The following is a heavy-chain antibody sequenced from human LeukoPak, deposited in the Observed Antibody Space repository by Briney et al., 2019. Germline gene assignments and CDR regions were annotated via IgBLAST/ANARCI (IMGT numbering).Heavy chain of an antibody. V-gene: IGHV5-51*01. CDR1: GYTFTNYW. CDR2: IYPGDSNT. J-gene: IGHJ4*02. D-gene: IGHD3-9*01. CDR3: ARQGMHYNFLTGYYSYYLDY. Sequence: GESLKISCKGSGYTFTNYWIAWVRQMPGRGPEWMAIIYPGDSNTRYSPSFQGQITISADKSINTAYLQWRSLKASDTAMYYCARQGMHYNFLTGYYSYYLDYWGQGTLVTVSS.